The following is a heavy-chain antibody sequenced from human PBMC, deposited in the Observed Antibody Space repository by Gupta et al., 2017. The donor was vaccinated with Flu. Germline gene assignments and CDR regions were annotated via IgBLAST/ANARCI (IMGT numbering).Heavy chain of an antibody. V-gene: IGHV1-2*02. CDR2: INPDIGGT. Sequence: QVLLVQSGDAAKQPGASVNVSCKASGYTFTGYYMPWVLPAPGQGLEWMGWINPDIGGTHYAQKFQGRVTMTRDTSISTAYMELSRLRSDDTAVYYCARAGYYDSSGYNPADTYFDSWGQGALVTVSS. J-gene: IGHJ4*02. D-gene: IGHD3-22*01. CDR3: ARAGYYDSSGYNPADTYFDS. CDR1: GYTFTGYY.